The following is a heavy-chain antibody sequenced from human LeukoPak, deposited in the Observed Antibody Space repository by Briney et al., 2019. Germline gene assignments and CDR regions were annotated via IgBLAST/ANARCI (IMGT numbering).Heavy chain of an antibody. Sequence: GSLRLSCAASGFTFSIYSIHWVRQAPGKGLEWVAFIRYDGTKKSYADSVKGRFTISRDNSKNTLYLQMNSLGAEDTAVYYCAKDRGADYFDYWGQGTLVTVSS. V-gene: IGHV3-30*02. CDR1: GFTFSIYS. CDR2: IRYDGTKK. J-gene: IGHJ4*02. CDR3: AKDRGADYFDY.